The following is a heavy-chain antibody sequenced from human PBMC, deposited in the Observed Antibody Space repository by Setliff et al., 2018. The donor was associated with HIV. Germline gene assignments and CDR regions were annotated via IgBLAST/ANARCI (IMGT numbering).Heavy chain of an antibody. Sequence: ASVKVSCKASGYTFNSYGISWVRQAPGQGPEWVGWIATYNGNTNYAQRLQGRVTLTTDTSTSTAYMELRSLRFDDTAVYFCARGVAQAYTYGSGAYYYFDFWGLGTLVTVSS. J-gene: IGHJ4*02. V-gene: IGHV1-18*01. CDR1: GYTFNSYG. D-gene: IGHD6-19*01. CDR2: IATYNGNT. CDR3: ARGVAQAYTYGSGAYYYFDF.